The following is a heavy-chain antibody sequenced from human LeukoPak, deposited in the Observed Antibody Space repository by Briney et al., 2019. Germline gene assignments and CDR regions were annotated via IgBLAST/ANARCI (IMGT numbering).Heavy chain of an antibody. J-gene: IGHJ4*02. D-gene: IGHD5-12*01. CDR1: GFTFSSYA. CDR2: ISGSGGST. CDR3: AKDNSGWHSFAL. Sequence: GSLRLSCAASGFTFSSYAMSWVRQAPGKGLEWVSAISGSGGSTDYADSVKGRFTISRDNSKNTLYLQMNSLRAEDTAVYFCAKDNSGWHSFALWGQGTLVTVSS. V-gene: IGHV3-23*01.